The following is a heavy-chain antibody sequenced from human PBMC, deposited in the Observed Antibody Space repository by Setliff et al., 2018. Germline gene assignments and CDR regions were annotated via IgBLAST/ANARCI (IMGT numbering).Heavy chain of an antibody. D-gene: IGHD5-18*01. CDR3: AREGVDTRSSTDYRYYMDV. Sequence: GASVKVSCKASGGTFRNYGISWVRQAPGQGLEWMGGTIPVFGTTDYAQQFQGRVTIITDESTSTAYMELTSLRTEDTAVYYCAREGVDTRSSTDYRYYMDVWGKGTTVTVSS. V-gene: IGHV1-69*05. J-gene: IGHJ6*03. CDR2: TIPVFGTT. CDR1: GGTFRNYG.